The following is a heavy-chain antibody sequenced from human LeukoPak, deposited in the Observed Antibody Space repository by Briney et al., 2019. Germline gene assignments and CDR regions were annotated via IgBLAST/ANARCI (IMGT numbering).Heavy chain of an antibody. Sequence: GRSLRLSCAASGFTFSSYSIHWVRQAPGKGLEWVAVISYDGANKYYADSVNRRYIIYREYSRNTLYLQMNSLRAEDTAVYYCARESNSSYYYAFDMWGQGTMVTVSS. CDR3: ARESNSSYYYAFDM. D-gene: IGHD3-22*01. V-gene: IGHV3-30*04. J-gene: IGHJ3*02. CDR1: GFTFSSYS. CDR2: ISYDGANK.